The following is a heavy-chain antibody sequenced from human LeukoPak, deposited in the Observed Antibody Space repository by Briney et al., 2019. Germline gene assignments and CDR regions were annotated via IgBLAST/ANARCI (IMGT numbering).Heavy chain of an antibody. J-gene: IGHJ6*03. CDR2: ISSSSATI. Sequence: PGGSLRLSCEGSGFSLSAYNMNWVRQAPGKGLESVSYISSSSATILYADSVKGRFTISRDNAKNSLYLQMNSLRPEDTAVYFCARDRHVPGLYYYYMDVWGKGTAVTVSS. D-gene: IGHD6-6*01. V-gene: IGHV3-48*01. CDR3: ARDRHVPGLYYYYMDV. CDR1: GFSLSAYN.